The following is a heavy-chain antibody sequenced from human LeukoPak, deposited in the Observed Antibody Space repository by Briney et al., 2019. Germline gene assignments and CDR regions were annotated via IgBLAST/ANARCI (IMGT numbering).Heavy chain of an antibody. Sequence: EASVTVSCKASGYTFTGYYMHWVRQAPGQGLEWMGWINPNSGGTNYAQKFQGRVTMTRDTSISTAYMELSRLRSDDTAVYYCARDRAYCGGDCYPLKYFDLWGRGTLVTVSS. D-gene: IGHD2-21*02. V-gene: IGHV1-2*02. CDR2: INPNSGGT. CDR3: ARDRAYCGGDCYPLKYFDL. J-gene: IGHJ2*01. CDR1: GYTFTGYY.